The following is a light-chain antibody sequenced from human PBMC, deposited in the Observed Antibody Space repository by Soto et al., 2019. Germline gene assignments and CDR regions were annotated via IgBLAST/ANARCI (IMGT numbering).Light chain of an antibody. CDR2: LNSDGSH. J-gene: IGLJ2*01. CDR1: SGHSSYA. CDR3: QTWGTGIVV. V-gene: IGLV4-69*01. Sequence: QLVLTQSTSASASLGASVKLTCTLSSGHSSYAIAWHQQQPEKGPRYLMKLNSDGSHSKGDGIPDRFSGSSSGAERYLTISSLQSEDEADYYGQTWGTGIVVFGGGTKLTVL.